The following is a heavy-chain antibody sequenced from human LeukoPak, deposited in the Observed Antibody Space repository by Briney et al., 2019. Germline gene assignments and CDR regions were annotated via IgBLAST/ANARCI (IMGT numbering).Heavy chain of an antibody. CDR1: GYTFTGYY. J-gene: IGHJ3*02. Sequence: ASVKVSCKASGYTFTGYYMHWVRQAPGQGLEWMGWINPNSGGTNYAQKFQGRVTMTRDTSISTAYMELSRLRSDDTAVYYCARAYGTKCAFDIWGQGTMATVSS. CDR3: ARAYGTKCAFDI. D-gene: IGHD4-17*01. V-gene: IGHV1-2*02. CDR2: INPNSGGT.